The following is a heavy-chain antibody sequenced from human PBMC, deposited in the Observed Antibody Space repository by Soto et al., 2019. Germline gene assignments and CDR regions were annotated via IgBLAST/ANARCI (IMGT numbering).Heavy chain of an antibody. Sequence: PGGSLRLSCAASGFTLRSYGMHWVRQAPGKGLEWVAVIWYDGSNKYYADSVKGRFTIPRDNSKNTLYLQMNSLRAEDTAVYYCARDPDIAVAGVFDYWGQGTLVTVSS. J-gene: IGHJ4*02. V-gene: IGHV3-33*01. D-gene: IGHD6-19*01. CDR2: IWYDGSNK. CDR1: GFTLRSYG. CDR3: ARDPDIAVAGVFDY.